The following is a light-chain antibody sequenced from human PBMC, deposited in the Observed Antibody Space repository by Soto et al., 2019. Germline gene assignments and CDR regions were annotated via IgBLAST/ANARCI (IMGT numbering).Light chain of an antibody. CDR3: QQYNNWPQIT. Sequence: ENVLTQSPGTLSLSPGERATLSCRASQIVTNDFFSWYQQRPGQAPRLLIYGASTRATGIPARFSGSGSGTEFTLTISSLQSEDFAVYYCQQYNNWPQITFGQGTRLEIK. J-gene: IGKJ5*01. V-gene: IGKV3-15*01. CDR1: QIVTND. CDR2: GAS.